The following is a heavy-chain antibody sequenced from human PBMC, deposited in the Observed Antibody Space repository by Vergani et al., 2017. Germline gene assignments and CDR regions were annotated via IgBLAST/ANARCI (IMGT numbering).Heavy chain of an antibody. V-gene: IGHV3-21*01. J-gene: IGHJ4*02. Sequence: EVQLVESGGGLVKPGGSLRLSCAASGFTFSSYSMNWVRQAPGKGLEWVSSISSSSSYIYYADSVKGRFTLSRENAKNSLYLQMNSLRAEDTAVYYCARVLEMATFDYWGQGTLVTVSS. CDR1: GFTFSSYS. CDR2: ISSSSSYI. CDR3: ARVLEMATFDY. D-gene: IGHD5-24*01.